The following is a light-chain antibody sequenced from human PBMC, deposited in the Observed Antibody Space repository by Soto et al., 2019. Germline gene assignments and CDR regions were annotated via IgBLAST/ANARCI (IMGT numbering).Light chain of an antibody. CDR2: KAS. CDR3: QQYNSLWT. V-gene: IGKV1-5*03. CDR1: QSISSW. Sequence: DIQMTQSPSTLSASVGDRVTITCRASQSISSWLAWYQQKPGKAPKLLIYKASSLESGVPSSFSGSESGTEFTLTISSLQPDDFATYYCQQYNSLWTFGQGTKVEIK. J-gene: IGKJ1*01.